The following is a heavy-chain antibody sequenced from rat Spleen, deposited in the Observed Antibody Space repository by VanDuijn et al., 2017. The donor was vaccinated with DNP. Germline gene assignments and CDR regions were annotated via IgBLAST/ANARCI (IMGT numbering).Heavy chain of an antibody. D-gene: IGHD1-12*03. CDR3: ARSWGDDGYPPFAY. Sequence: EVQLVESGGGLVQPGRSLKLSCTASGFTFSNYFMAWVRRAPTKGLEWVASIAPSGVATYYLDSVRGRFFISRDNANSIQYLQMDSLTSEDTATYYCARSWGDDGYPPFAYWGQGTLVTVSS. V-gene: IGHV5-25*01. CDR1: GFTFSNYF. CDR2: IAPSGVAT. J-gene: IGHJ3*01.